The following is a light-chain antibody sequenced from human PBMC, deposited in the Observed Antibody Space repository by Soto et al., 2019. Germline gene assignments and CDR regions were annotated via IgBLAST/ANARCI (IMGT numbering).Light chain of an antibody. CDR3: QQRSNWLLT. J-gene: IGKJ4*01. CDR1: QSVSSY. Sequence: EIVLTQSPATLSLSPGERATLSCRASQSVSSYLAWYKQKPGQAPRLLIYDASNSATGIPARFSGSGSGTDFTLTISSLEPEDFAVYYCQQRSNWLLTFGGGTKVEIK. V-gene: IGKV3-11*01. CDR2: DAS.